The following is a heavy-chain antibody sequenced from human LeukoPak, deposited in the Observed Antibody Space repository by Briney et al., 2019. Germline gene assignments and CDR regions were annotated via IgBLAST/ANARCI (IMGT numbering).Heavy chain of an antibody. Sequence: PGGSLRLSCVASGFTFSRYAMSWVRQAPGKGLEWVSAIDGSGGNTFYADSVKGRFTISRDNYKNTLFLHMNSLRAEDTAVYFCAKDSSVPYGITNWGQGTLVTVSS. D-gene: IGHD4-17*01. V-gene: IGHV3-23*01. CDR2: IDGSGGNT. CDR3: AKDSSVPYGITN. CDR1: GFTFSRYA. J-gene: IGHJ4*02.